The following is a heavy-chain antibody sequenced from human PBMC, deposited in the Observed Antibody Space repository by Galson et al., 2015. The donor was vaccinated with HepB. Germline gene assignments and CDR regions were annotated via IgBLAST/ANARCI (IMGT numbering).Heavy chain of an antibody. Sequence: SVKVSCKASGYTFTSYYMHWVRQAPGQGLEWMGIINPSGGSTSYAQKFQGRVTMTRDTSTSTVYMELSSLRSDDTAVYYCARDVTHYDFWSGYPYYYYGMDVWGQGTTVTVSS. J-gene: IGHJ6*02. CDR2: INPSGGST. V-gene: IGHV1-46*01. CDR3: ARDVTHYDFWSGYPYYYYGMDV. D-gene: IGHD3-3*01. CDR1: GYTFTSYY.